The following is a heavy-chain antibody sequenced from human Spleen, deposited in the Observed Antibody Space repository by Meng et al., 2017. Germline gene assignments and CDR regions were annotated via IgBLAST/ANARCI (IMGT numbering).Heavy chain of an antibody. CDR1: GSHFPDHY. V-gene: IGHV1-2*06. D-gene: IGHD6-25*01. Sequence: QGQLGSAWAEVKNAGASVKVPCKPSGSHFPDHYSHWVRRAPGQGLEWMGRINPKSGDTHYAQKFQARVTMTGDTSISTAYMELSGLRSDDTAMYYCARDEDISAAGKLFGDYWGQGTLVTVSS. J-gene: IGHJ4*02. CDR2: INPKSGDT. CDR3: ARDEDISAAGKLFGDY.